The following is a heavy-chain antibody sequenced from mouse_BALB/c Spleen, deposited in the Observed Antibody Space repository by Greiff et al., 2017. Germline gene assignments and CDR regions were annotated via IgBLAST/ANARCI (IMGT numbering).Heavy chain of an antibody. CDR3: ARHEGLAPFAY. Sequence: LVKPGASVMLSCKSFGFSFSSCYFSLLKYQLGQILEWPAWIYAGTGGTSYNHKFTGKAQLTVDTSSSTAYMQFSSLTTEDSAIYYCARHEGLAPFAYWGQGTLVTVSA. V-gene: IGHV1-55*01. D-gene: IGHD2-4*01. CDR1: GFSFSSCY. J-gene: IGHJ3*01. CDR2: IYAGTGGT.